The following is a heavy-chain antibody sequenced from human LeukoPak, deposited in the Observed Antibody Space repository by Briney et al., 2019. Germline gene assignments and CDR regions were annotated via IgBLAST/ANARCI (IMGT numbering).Heavy chain of an antibody. D-gene: IGHD6-19*01. CDR1: GFTFSSYA. CDR3: ARGGIAVGLRIVVGYYMDV. Sequence: GGSLRLSCAASGFTFSSYAMHWVRQAPGKGLEWVAVISYDGSNKYYADFVKGRFTISRDNSKNTLYLKMNSLRAEDTAVYYCARGGIAVGLRIVVGYYMDVWGKGTTVTVSS. J-gene: IGHJ6*03. CDR2: ISYDGSNK. V-gene: IGHV3-30*04.